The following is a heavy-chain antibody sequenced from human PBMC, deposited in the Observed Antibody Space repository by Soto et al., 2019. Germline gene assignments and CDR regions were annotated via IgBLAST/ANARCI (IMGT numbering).Heavy chain of an antibody. CDR1: GESISNFY. Sequence: SETLSLTCSVSGESISNFYWSWIRQPAGKGLEWIGHVHVSGGTNYNAPLQSRVTMSVDTSNNHVSLQLRSLTAADTAVYYCARDRYAWYPGFDLDVWGPGTTVTVSS. V-gene: IGHV4-4*07. D-gene: IGHD2-2*01. CDR3: ARDRYAWYPGFDLDV. J-gene: IGHJ6*02. CDR2: VHVSGGT.